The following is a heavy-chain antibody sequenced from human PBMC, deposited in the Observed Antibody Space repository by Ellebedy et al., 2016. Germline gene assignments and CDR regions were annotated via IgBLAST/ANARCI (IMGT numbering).Heavy chain of an antibody. CDR3: AKDILGYQLLIDY. D-gene: IGHD2-2*01. V-gene: IGHV3-23*01. J-gene: IGHJ4*02. CDR1: GFTFSSYG. CDR2: ITYSGGTT. Sequence: GESLKISXAASGFTFSSYGMSWVRQAPGKGLECVSAITYSGGTTHYADSVKGRFTISRDNSKNTLYLQMNSLRADDTAVYYCAKDILGYQLLIDYWGQGTLVSVSS.